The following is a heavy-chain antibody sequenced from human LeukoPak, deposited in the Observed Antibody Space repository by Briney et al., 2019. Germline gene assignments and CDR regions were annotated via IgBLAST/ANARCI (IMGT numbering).Heavy chain of an antibody. CDR2: MYYSGST. Sequence: SETLSLTCSVSGGSISSYYWTWIRQPPGKGLECIGYMYYSGSTDYNPSLKSRVTISVDRSKNQFSLKLSSVTAADTAVYYCAIGARENFDYWGQGTLVTVSS. D-gene: IGHD5-12*01. CDR1: GGSISSYY. J-gene: IGHJ4*02. CDR3: AIGARENFDY. V-gene: IGHV4-59*12.